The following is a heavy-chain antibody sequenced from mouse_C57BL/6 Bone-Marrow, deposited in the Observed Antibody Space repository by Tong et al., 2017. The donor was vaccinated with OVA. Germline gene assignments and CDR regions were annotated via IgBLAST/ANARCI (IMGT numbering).Heavy chain of an antibody. Sequence: VQLQESGPGLVAPSQSLSITCTVSGFSLTSYGVDWVRQSPGKGLEWLGVIWGVGSTNYNSALKSRLSISKDNSKSQVVLKMNSLQTDDTAMYYCASVDYGSSYGYAMDYWGQGTSVTVSS. CDR2: IWGVGST. D-gene: IGHD1-1*01. CDR3: ASVDYGSSYGYAMDY. J-gene: IGHJ4*01. CDR1: GFSLTSYG. V-gene: IGHV2-6*01.